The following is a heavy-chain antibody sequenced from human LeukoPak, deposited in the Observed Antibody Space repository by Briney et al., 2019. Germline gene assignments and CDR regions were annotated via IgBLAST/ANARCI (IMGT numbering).Heavy chain of an antibody. CDR3: KSGGAAPGSFDN. Sequence: QAGGSLRLSCAASGFTFSDYWMSWMRQARGKGLEGVANIKYDGGEEYYVVFVKGRFTISRDNAKNSLYLQLNSMRVEDTAVYYCKSGGAAPGSFDNWGQGNLVTVSP. J-gene: IGHJ4*02. V-gene: IGHV3-7*01. D-gene: IGHD6-13*01. CDR1: GFTFSDYW. CDR2: IKYDGGEE.